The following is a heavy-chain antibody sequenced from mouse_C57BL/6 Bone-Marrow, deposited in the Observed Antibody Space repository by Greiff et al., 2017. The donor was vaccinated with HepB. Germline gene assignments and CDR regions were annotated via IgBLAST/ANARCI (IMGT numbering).Heavy chain of an antibody. CDR2: ISYDGSN. V-gene: IGHV3-6*01. J-gene: IGHJ3*01. Sequence: EVKLVESGPGLVKPSQSLSLTCSVTGYSITSGYYWNWIRQFPGNKLEWMGYISYDGSNNYNPSLKNRISITRDTSKNQFFLKLNSVTTEDTATYYCARDGDYGNYWFAYWGQGTLVTVSA. CDR1: GYSITSGYY. CDR3: ARDGDYGNYWFAY. D-gene: IGHD2-1*01.